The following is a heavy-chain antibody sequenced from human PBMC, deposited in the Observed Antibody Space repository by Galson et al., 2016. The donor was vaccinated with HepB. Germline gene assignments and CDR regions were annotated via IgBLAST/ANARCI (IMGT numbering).Heavy chain of an antibody. CDR3: ARIMITFGEIIGPSYFDY. CDR1: GLTVRSDY. Sequence: SLRLSCAASGLTVRSDYMSWVRQSPGKGLEWVSVIYSSGTTYYADAVRGRFTIPRDISKNTLDLQMNSLRAEDTAVSYCARIMITFGEIIGPSYFDYWGQGTLVTVSS. V-gene: IGHV3-53*01. CDR2: IYSSGTT. J-gene: IGHJ4*02. D-gene: IGHD3-16*01.